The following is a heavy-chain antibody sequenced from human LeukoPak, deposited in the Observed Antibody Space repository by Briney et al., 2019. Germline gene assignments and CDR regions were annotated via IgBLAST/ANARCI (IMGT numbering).Heavy chain of an antibody. CDR1: SGSVSNGDYY. V-gene: IGHV4-61*08. CDR3: ARSRNYYGSGDY. Sequence: PSETLSLTCTVSSGSVSNGDYYWSWLRQPPGKALEWIGYIYCTGSAYYNPSLGGRVTLSVDTSKNQFSVKLSSVTAADTAVYYCARSRNYYGSGDYWGQGTLVTVSS. J-gene: IGHJ4*02. CDR2: IYCTGSA. D-gene: IGHD3-10*01.